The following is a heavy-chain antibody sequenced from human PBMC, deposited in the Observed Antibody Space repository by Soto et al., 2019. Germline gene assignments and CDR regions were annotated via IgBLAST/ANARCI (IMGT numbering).Heavy chain of an antibody. CDR2: INHSGST. V-gene: IGHV4-34*01. D-gene: IGHD4-17*01. Sequence: PSETLSLTCAVYGGSFCGYYWSWIRQPPGKGLEWIGEINHSGSTNYNPSLKSRVTISVDTSKNQFSLKLSSVTAADTAVYYCASPMTTAYYYYGMDVWGQGTTVNVSS. J-gene: IGHJ6*02. CDR3: ASPMTTAYYYYGMDV. CDR1: GGSFCGYY.